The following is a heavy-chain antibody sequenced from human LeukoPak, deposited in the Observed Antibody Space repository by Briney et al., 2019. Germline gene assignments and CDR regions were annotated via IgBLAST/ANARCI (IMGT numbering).Heavy chain of an antibody. Sequence: PGGSLRLSCAASGFTFSGYAMHWVRQAPGKGLEWVAVISYDGSNKYYADSVKGRFTISRDNSKNTLYLQMNSLRAEDTAVYYCAREGGGIAVADTYFDYWGQGTLVTVSS. CDR2: ISYDGSNK. CDR3: AREGGGIAVADTYFDY. D-gene: IGHD6-19*01. J-gene: IGHJ4*02. CDR1: GFTFSGYA. V-gene: IGHV3-30*04.